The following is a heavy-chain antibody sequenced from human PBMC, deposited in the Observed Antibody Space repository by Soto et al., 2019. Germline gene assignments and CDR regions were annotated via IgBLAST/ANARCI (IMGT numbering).Heavy chain of an antibody. D-gene: IGHD5-18*01. V-gene: IGHV3-23*01. CDR2: ITGSGGST. CDR3: AKDRSVDTRDWFDP. J-gene: IGHJ5*02. Sequence: GSLRLSCAASGFTFGTYAMNWVRQAPGKGLEWVSGITGSGGSTYYADSVKGRFTISRDNSENTLYLQMNSLRGDDTAVYYCAKDRSVDTRDWFDPWGQGTLVTVSS. CDR1: GFTFGTYA.